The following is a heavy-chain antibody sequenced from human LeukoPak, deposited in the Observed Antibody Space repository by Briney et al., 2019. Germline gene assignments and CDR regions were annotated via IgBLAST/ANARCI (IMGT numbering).Heavy chain of an antibody. V-gene: IGHV4-59*12. Sequence: SETLSLTCTVSGGSISSYYWSWIRQPPGKGLEWIGYIYHSGSTYYNPSLKSRVTISVDRSKNQFSLKLSSVTAADTAVYYCARDPSFDIVVVPAAIGHAFDIWGQGTMVTVSS. CDR2: IYHSGST. CDR1: GGSISSYY. J-gene: IGHJ3*02. D-gene: IGHD2-2*01. CDR3: ARDPSFDIVVVPAAIGHAFDI.